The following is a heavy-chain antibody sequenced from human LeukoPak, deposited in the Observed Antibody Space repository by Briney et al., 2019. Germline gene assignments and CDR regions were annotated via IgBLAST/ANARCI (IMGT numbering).Heavy chain of an antibody. D-gene: IGHD2-15*01. CDR3: ARDIVVVVAAIGWFDP. CDR1: GGSISSSSYY. Sequence: SETLSLTCTVSGGSISSSSYYWGWIRQPPGKGLEWIGSIYYSGSTHYNPSLKSRVTISVDTSKNQFSLKLSSVTATDTAVYYCARDIVVVVAAIGWFDPWGQGTLVTVSS. V-gene: IGHV4-39*02. CDR2: IYYSGST. J-gene: IGHJ5*02.